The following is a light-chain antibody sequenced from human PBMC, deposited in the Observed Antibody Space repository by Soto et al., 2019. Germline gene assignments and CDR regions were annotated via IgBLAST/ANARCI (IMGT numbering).Light chain of an antibody. CDR3: QHHNTWPPGT. CDR2: SAS. Sequence: EIVMTQSPATLSVSPGERATLSCRASQSVSDKLAWYQQKPGQAPRLLMYSASTRATGIPDRFSGSGSGTEFTLTISSLQSEDFAVYYCQHHNTWPPGTFGQGTRVELK. CDR1: QSVSDK. J-gene: IGKJ1*01. V-gene: IGKV3-15*01.